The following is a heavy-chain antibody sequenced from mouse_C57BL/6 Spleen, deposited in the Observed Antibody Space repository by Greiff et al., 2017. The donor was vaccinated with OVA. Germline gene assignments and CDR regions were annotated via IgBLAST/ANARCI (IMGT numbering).Heavy chain of an antibody. Sequence: EVKVEESGGGLVKPGGSLKLSCAASGFTFSDYGMHWVRQAPEKGLEWVAYISSGSSTIYYADTVKGRFTISRDNAKNTLFLQMTSLRSEDTAMYYCARDYYGSSYWAMDYWGQGTSVTVSS. J-gene: IGHJ4*01. CDR1: GFTFSDYG. CDR2: ISSGSSTI. CDR3: ARDYYGSSYWAMDY. V-gene: IGHV5-17*01. D-gene: IGHD1-1*01.